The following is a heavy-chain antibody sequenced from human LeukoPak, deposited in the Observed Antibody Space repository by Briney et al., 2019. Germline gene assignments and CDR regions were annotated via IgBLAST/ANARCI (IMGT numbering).Heavy chain of an antibody. D-gene: IGHD4-17*01. CDR1: SDSISSSSYY. Sequence: SETLSLTCTVSSDSISSSSYYWGWIRQPPGKGLEWIGTIYYSGSTYHNPSLKSRVTISVDTSKNQFSLRLSSVTAADTAVYYCARLPTVTFFDYWGQGTLVTVSS. V-gene: IGHV4-39*01. CDR3: ARLPTVTFFDY. CDR2: IYYSGST. J-gene: IGHJ4*02.